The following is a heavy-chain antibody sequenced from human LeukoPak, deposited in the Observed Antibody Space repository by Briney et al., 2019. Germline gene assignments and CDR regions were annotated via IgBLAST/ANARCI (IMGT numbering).Heavy chain of an antibody. V-gene: IGHV4-4*07. J-gene: IGHJ4*02. CDR1: GGSISSYY. CDR2: IYATGST. D-gene: IGHD2-2*01. CDR3: ARGVMPTAMPAGGFDY. Sequence: SSETLSLTCTVSGGSISSYYWSWIRQPAGKGLEWIGRIYATGSTNYSPSLRTRVTMSVDTSKNQFSLKLSSVTAADTAVYYCARGVMPTAMPAGGFDYWGQGTLVTVSS.